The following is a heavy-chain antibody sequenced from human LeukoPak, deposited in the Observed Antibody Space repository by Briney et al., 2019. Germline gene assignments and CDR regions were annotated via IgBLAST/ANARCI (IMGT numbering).Heavy chain of an antibody. CDR2: IYPGDSDT. CDR1: GYSFTSYW. J-gene: IGHJ5*02. CDR3: ARAGLDIVVVPAAKVWFDP. D-gene: IGHD2-2*03. V-gene: IGHV5-51*01. Sequence: GGSLKISCKGSGYSFTSYWIGWVRQMPRKGLEWMGIIYPGDSDTRYSPSFQGQVTISADKSISTAYLQWSSLKASDTAMYYCARAGLDIVVVPAAKVWFDPWGQGTLVTVSS.